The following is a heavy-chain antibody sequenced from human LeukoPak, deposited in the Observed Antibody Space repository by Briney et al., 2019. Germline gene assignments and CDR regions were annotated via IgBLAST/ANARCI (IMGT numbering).Heavy chain of an antibody. J-gene: IGHJ5*01. CDR3: ARENCFDS. V-gene: IGHV1-2*02. CDR2: INPNSGVT. Sequence: ASVKVSCKASGYTFIGYYMHLVRQAPGQGLEWMGWINPNSGVTNYAQKFQDRVTMTRDTSISTAYMELSRLTSDDTAVYYCARENCFDSWGQGTLVSVSS. CDR1: GYTFIGYY.